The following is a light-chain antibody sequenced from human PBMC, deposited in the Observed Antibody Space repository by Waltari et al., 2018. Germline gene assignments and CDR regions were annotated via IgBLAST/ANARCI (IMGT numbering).Light chain of an antibody. J-gene: IGKJ3*01. V-gene: IGKV3-20*01. Sequence: EIVLTQSPGTLSLSPGDRATLSCRASQSVSSSYLAWYQQQPGQAPRLLIYGSSIRATGIPDRFSGSGSGTDFTLTISRLEPEDFAVYYCQHYGRSPLFTFGPGTKVDIK. CDR3: QHYGRSPLFT. CDR1: QSVSSSY. CDR2: GSS.